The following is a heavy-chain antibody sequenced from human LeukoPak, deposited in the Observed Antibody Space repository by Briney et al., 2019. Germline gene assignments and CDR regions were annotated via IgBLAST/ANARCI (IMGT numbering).Heavy chain of an antibody. CDR2: IYHSGST. CDR1: GGSISSGGYY. D-gene: IGHD4-17*01. CDR3: ARDNYGDYYFDY. J-gene: IGHJ4*02. V-gene: IGHV4-30-2*01. Sequence: SETLSLTCTVSGGSISSGGYYWSWIRQPPGKGLEWIGYIYHSGSTYYNPPLKSRVTISVDRSKNQFSLKLSSVTAADTAVYYCARDNYGDYYFDYWGQGTLVTVSS.